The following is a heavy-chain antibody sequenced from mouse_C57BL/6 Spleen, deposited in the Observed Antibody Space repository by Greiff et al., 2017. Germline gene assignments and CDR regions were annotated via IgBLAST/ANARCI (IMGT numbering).Heavy chain of an antibody. V-gene: IGHV1-54*01. J-gene: IGHJ3*01. CDR2: INPGSGGT. CDR3: ARSGGYYVGSWFAY. Sequence: VQLQQSGAELVRPGTSVKVSCKASGYAFTNYLIEWVKQRPGQGLEWIGVINPGSGGTNYNEKFKGKATLTADKSSSTAYMQLSSLTSEDSAVYFCARSGGYYVGSWFAYWGQGTLVTVSA. CDR1: GYAFTNYL. D-gene: IGHD2-3*01.